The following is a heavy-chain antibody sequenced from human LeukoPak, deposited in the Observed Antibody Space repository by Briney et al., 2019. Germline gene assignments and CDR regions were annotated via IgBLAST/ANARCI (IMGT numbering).Heavy chain of an antibody. CDR3: ARGGCFVPSCHGKGFDP. D-gene: IGHD2-2*01. V-gene: IGHV4-31*03. CDR1: GGSISRGSHF. Sequence: SQTLSLTCTVSGGSISRGSHFWSWIRQHPGKGAEWIGYIHYSGGTYNNPALKTRVTISVDTSKNQLSLKLSSATAADTAVYYCARGGCFVPSCHGKGFDPWGQGTLVTVSS. CDR2: IHYSGGT. J-gene: IGHJ5*02.